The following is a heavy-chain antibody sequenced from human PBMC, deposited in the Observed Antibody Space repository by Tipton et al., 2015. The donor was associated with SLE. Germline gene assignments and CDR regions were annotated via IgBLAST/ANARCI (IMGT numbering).Heavy chain of an antibody. J-gene: IGHJ2*01. Sequence: GSLRLSCAASGFTFSSYGMHWVRQAPGKGLEWVSVIYSGGSTYYADSVKGRFTISRHNSKNTLYLQMNSPRAEDTAVYYCARDVAALKGWYFDLWGRGTLVTVSS. CDR1: GFTFSSYG. CDR3: ARDVAALKGWYFDL. V-gene: IGHV3-53*04. CDR2: IYSGGST. D-gene: IGHD2-15*01.